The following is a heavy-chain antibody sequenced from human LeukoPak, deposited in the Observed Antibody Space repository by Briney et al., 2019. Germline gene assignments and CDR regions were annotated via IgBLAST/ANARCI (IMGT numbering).Heavy chain of an antibody. J-gene: IGHJ6*03. D-gene: IGHD7-27*01. V-gene: IGHV3-21*01. CDR3: ARDNLGNYYYMDV. CDR2: ISSSSSYI. Sequence: PGGSLRLSCAASGFTFSSYSMNWVRQAPGKGLEWVSSISSSSSYIYYADSVKGRFTISRDNAKNSLYLQMNSLRAEDTAVYYCARDNLGNYYYMDVWGKGTTVTVSS. CDR1: GFTFSSYS.